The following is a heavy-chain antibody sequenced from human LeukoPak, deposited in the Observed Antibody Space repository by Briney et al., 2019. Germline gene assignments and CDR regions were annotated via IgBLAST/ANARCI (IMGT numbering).Heavy chain of an antibody. Sequence: LVKVSCKASGGTFSSYAISWVRQAPGQGLEWMGRIIPILGIANYAQKFQGRVTITADKSTSTAYMELSSLRSEDTAVYYCATPYYDILTGLMDVWGQGTTVTVSS. CDR3: ATPYYDILTGLMDV. D-gene: IGHD3-9*01. CDR2: IIPILGIA. J-gene: IGHJ6*02. CDR1: GGTFSSYA. V-gene: IGHV1-69*04.